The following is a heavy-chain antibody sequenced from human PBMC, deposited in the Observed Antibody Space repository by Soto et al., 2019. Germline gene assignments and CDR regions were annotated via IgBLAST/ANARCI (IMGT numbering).Heavy chain of an antibody. CDR3: ARVQDPGGSNMIFNY. CDR1: GFTLWTYA. Sequence: EVQLVESGGGLVQPGGSLRLSCEGSGFTLWTYAMSWVRQAPGKGLEWVSAIFGGSDTTHYADSVKGRFTISRDNSKNTLYLQMNSLRVEDTAVYYCARVQDPGGSNMIFNYWGQGTMVTVSS. V-gene: IGHV3-23*04. J-gene: IGHJ4*02. CDR2: IFGGSDTT. D-gene: IGHD3-10*01.